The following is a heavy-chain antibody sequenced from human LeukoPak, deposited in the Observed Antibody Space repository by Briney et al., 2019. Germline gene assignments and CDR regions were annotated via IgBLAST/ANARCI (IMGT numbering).Heavy chain of an antibody. CDR1: GFTFTSYV. D-gene: IGHD2-21*01. CDR2: IGTRGTTM. Sequence: SGGSLILSCAASGFTFTSYVMNWVRQPPGKGLEWISYIGTRGTTMYYADSVKGRFTISRDNAKNSLYLQMNSLRDEDTAIYYCARGRGSSRGQGTLVTVSS. CDR3: ARGRGSS. V-gene: IGHV3-48*02. J-gene: IGHJ4*02.